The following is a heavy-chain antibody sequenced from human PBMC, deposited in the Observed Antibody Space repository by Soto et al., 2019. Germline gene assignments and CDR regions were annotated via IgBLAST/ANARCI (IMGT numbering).Heavy chain of an antibody. CDR1: GFTFSSYG. Sequence: PGGSLRLSCAASGFTFSSYGMHWVRQAPGKGLEWVAVISYDGSNKYYADSVKGRFTISRDNSKNTLYLQMNSLRAGDTAVYYCAKDWGDQLLYNWFDPWGQGTLVTVSS. J-gene: IGHJ5*02. D-gene: IGHD2-2*01. CDR2: ISYDGSNK. V-gene: IGHV3-30*18. CDR3: AKDWGDQLLYNWFDP.